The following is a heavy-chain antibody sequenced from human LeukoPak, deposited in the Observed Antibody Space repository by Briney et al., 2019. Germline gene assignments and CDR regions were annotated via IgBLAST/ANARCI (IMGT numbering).Heavy chain of an antibody. CDR1: GFIFGNYG. J-gene: IGHJ3*02. Sequence: GGSLRLSCAASGFIFGNYGFHWVRQAPGKGLEWVAVIRYDGNLQYHADSVKGRFTVSKDNFKDTLYLHMNGLRPEDSAVYYCSREASEAFDIWGQGSMVAVS. CDR2: IRYDGNLQ. V-gene: IGHV3-30*02. CDR3: SREASEAFDI.